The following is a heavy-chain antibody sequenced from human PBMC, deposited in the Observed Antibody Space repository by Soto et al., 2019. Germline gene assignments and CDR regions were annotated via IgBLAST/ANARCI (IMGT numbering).Heavy chain of an antibody. D-gene: IGHD5-18*01. CDR3: ARYHSGYSYGAHFDY. CDR1: GGSISSYY. CDR2: IYYSGST. J-gene: IGHJ4*02. V-gene: IGHV4-59*08. Sequence: SETLSLTCTVSGGSISSYYWSWIRLPPGKGLEWIGYIYYSGSTNYNPSLKSRVTISVDTSKNQFSLKLSSVTAADTAVYYCARYHSGYSYGAHFDYWGQGTLVTVAS.